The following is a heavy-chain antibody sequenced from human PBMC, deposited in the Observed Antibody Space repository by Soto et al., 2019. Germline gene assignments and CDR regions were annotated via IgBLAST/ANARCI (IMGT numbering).Heavy chain of an antibody. CDR1: GFTFSSYG. J-gene: IGHJ3*02. D-gene: IGHD3-3*01. CDR3: AKEDSPFWRGYSLGLYDAFDI. Sequence: GGSLRLSCAASGFTFSSYGMHWVRQAPGKGLEWVAVISYDGSNKYYADSVKGRFTISRDNSKNTLYLQMNSLRAEDTAAYYCAKEDSPFWRGYSLGLYDAFDIWGQGKMVIVSS. CDR2: ISYDGSNK. V-gene: IGHV3-30*18.